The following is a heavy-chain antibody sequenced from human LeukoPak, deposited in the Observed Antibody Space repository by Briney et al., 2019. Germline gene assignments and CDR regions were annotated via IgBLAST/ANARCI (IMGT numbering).Heavy chain of an antibody. CDR2: IIPIFGTA. V-gene: IGHV1-69*13. CDR3: ARQAVVVVAATPYYYYGMDV. Sequence: SVKVSCKASGGTFTSYAISWVRQAPGQGLEWMGGIIPIFGTANYAQEFQGRVTITADESTSTAYMELSSLRSEDTAVYYCARQAVVVVAATPYYYYGMDVWGQGTTVTVSS. D-gene: IGHD2-15*01. CDR1: GGTFTSYA. J-gene: IGHJ6*02.